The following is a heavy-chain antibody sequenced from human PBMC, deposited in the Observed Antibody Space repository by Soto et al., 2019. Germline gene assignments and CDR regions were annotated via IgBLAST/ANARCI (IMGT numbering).Heavy chain of an antibody. V-gene: IGHV1-3*01. CDR1: GYTFSSYA. CDR3: ARDTGDGTLDF. D-gene: IGHD7-27*01. Sequence: QGHLVQSGAEVRKPGASVKVSCKASGYTFSSYAMHWVRQAPGQRLEWMGWINAGYGNTKSSQKFQDRVTISRDTSASTADMELTSLRSEETAVYYCARDTGDGTLDFWGQGTLVTVSS. J-gene: IGHJ4*02. CDR2: INAGYGNT.